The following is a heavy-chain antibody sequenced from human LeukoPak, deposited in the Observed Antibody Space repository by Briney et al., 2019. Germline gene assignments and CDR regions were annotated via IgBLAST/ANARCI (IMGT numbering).Heavy chain of an antibody. Sequence: SETLSLTCTVSGGSISSYYWSWIRQPPGKGLEWIGYIYYSGSTNYNPSLKSRVTISVDTSKNQFSLKLSSVTAADTAVYYCAKKFGALGSGWRNFDYWGQGTLVTVSS. D-gene: IGHD6-19*01. CDR1: GGSISSYY. J-gene: IGHJ4*02. CDR2: IYYSGST. CDR3: AKKFGALGSGWRNFDY. V-gene: IGHV4-59*01.